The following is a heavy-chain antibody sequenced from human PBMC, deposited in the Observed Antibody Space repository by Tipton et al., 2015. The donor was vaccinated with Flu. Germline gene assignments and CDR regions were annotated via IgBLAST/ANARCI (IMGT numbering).Heavy chain of an antibody. J-gene: IGHJ4*02. Sequence: TLSLTCTVSGGSISSFYWNWIRQPPGEGLEWIGYIYYSGKSNYNPSLKSRVTMSVDTSKNQVSLNLSSVTAADTAVYYCAKWSSSWWSFDYWGQGALVTVSS. CDR2: IYYSGKS. D-gene: IGHD6-13*01. V-gene: IGHV4-59*01. CDR3: AKWSSSWWSFDY. CDR1: GGSISSFY.